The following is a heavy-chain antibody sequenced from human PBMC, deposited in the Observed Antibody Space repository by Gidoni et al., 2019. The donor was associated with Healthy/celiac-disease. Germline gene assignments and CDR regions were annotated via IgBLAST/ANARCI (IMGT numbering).Heavy chain of an antibody. D-gene: IGHD3-10*01. V-gene: IGHV3-48*01. J-gene: IGHJ4*02. CDR3: ARVSVRGALDY. Sequence: EVQLVESGGGLVQPGGSLRLSCAASGFTFSSYSMNWVRQAPGKGLEWVSYMSSSSSTIYYADSVKGRFTISRDNAKNSLYLQMNSLRAEDTAVYYCARVSVRGALDYWGQGTLVTVSS. CDR1: GFTFSSYS. CDR2: MSSSSSTI.